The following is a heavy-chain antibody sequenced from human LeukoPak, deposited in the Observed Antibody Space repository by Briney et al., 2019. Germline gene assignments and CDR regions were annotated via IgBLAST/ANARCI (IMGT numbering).Heavy chain of an antibody. D-gene: IGHD1-26*01. CDR2: ISSSGGYR. CDR1: GFTFSDYY. V-gene: IGHV3-11*06. J-gene: IGHJ4*02. CDR3: ARDSRMGASSFGY. Sequence: PXGSLRLSCAASGFTFSDYYMSWIRQAPGKGLEWVSYISSSGGYRNYADSVKGRFTISRDDAKNSLYLQMNSLRAEDTAVYYCARDSRMGASSFGYWGQGTLVTVSS.